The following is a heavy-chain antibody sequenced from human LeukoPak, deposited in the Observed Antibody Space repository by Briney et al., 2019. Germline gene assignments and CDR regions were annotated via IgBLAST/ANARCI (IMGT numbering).Heavy chain of an antibody. CDR2: ISSRAGTI. Sequence: GGSLRLSCAASGFTFSSYEMNWVRQAPGKGLEWVSSISSRAGTIYYADSVKGRFTISRDNDKNSLYLQMNSLRAEDTAVYYCARVGVFSSSWLVCWGQGTLVTVSS. CDR1: GFTFSSYE. CDR3: ARVGVFSSSWLVC. V-gene: IGHV3-48*03. J-gene: IGHJ5*01. D-gene: IGHD6-13*01.